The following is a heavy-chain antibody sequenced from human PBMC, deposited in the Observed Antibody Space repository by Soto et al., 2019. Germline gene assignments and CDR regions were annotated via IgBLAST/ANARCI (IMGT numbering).Heavy chain of an antibody. D-gene: IGHD6-19*01. CDR2: INAGNGNT. CDR1: GYTFTVYY. Sequence: ASVEVSCKASGYTFTVYYMHWVRQAPGQRLEWMGWINAGNGNTKYSQKFQGRVTITRDTSASTAYMELSSLRSEDTAVYYCAGGVAGPLHSFDPWGQGTLVTVSS. CDR3: AGGVAGPLHSFDP. V-gene: IGHV1-3*01. J-gene: IGHJ5*02.